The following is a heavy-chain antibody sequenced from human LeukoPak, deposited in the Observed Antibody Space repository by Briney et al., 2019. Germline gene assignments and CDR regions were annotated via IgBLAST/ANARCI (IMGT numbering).Heavy chain of an antibody. CDR2: IYYSGST. D-gene: IGHD6-13*01. V-gene: IGHV4-59*08. Sequence: SETLSLTCTVSGGSISSYYWSWIRQPPGPGLERIGNIYYSGSTNYNPSLKSRVTISVDTSKNQFSLKLSSVTAADTAVYYCARREGRVAAAGVANWFDPWGQGTLVTVSS. CDR1: GGSISSYY. CDR3: ARREGRVAAAGVANWFDP. J-gene: IGHJ5*02.